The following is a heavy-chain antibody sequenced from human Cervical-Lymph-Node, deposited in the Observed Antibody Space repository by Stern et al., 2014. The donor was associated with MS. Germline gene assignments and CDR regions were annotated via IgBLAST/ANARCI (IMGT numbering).Heavy chain of an antibody. CDR2: IKSKTDGETI. V-gene: IGHV3-15*01. Sequence: EVQLEESGGGLVQPGGSLKVSCAASGFTFNNAWMSWVRQAPGKGLEWVGRIKSKTDGETIDYAAPVKGRFTISRDDSRNTLYLQMNSLKTEDTAMYYCTTSRHWGQGTLVTVSS. J-gene: IGHJ4*02. CDR1: GFTFNNAW. CDR3: TTSRH.